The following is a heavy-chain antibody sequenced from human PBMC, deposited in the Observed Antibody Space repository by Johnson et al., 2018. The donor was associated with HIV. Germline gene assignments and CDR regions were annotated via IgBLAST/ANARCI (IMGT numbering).Heavy chain of an antibody. CDR2: IKSKTDGGTT. CDR1: GFTFSNAW. J-gene: IGHJ3*02. D-gene: IGHD3-22*01. V-gene: IGHV3-15*01. Sequence: MQLVESGGGVVQPGESLRLSCAASGFTFSNAWMHWVRQAPGKGLEWVGRIKSKTDGGTTDYAAPVKGRFTISRDDSKNTLYLHMNSLKSEDTAVYYCTTESVGYYDSSGYYSVGMGGAFDIWGQGTMVTVSS. CDR3: TTESVGYYDSSGYYSVGMGGAFDI.